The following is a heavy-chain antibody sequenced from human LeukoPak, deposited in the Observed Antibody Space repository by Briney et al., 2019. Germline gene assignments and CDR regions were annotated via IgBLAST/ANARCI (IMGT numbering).Heavy chain of an antibody. D-gene: IGHD5-18*01. V-gene: IGHV3-23*01. CDR2: ISGSGGNT. Sequence: GGSLRLSCAASGFTFSTYAMSWVRQAPGKGLEWVSGISGSGGNTYYADSVKGRFTISRDNSKNTLYLQMNSLRAEDTAVYYCAKGMDTAMVPNYYYYMDVWGKGTTVTVSS. CDR3: AKGMDTAMVPNYYYYMDV. CDR1: GFTFSTYA. J-gene: IGHJ6*03.